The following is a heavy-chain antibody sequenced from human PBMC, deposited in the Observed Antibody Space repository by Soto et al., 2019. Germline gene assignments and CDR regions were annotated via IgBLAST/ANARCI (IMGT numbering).Heavy chain of an antibody. D-gene: IGHD3-22*01. CDR2: IKQDGSEK. CDR3: ARETDYYDSSGYYPFDY. J-gene: IGHJ4*02. Sequence: GGSLRLSCAASGFTFSSYWMNWVRPAPGQGLEWVANIKQDGSEKYYVDSVKGRFTISRDNAKNSLYLQMNSLRAEDTAVYYCARETDYYDSSGYYPFDYWGQGTLVTVCS. V-gene: IGHV3-7*03. CDR1: GFTFSSYW.